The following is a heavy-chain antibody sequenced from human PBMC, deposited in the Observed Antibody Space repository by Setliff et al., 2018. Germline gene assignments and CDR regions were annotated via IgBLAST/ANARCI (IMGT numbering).Heavy chain of an antibody. Sequence: GGSLRLSCAASGFTFSTYEMNWVRQAPGKGLEWVTYISSSGSTIYYADSVKGRFTISRDNAKNSLYLQMHSLRAEDTAVHYCAREGTYCAGGFDYWGQGTLVTAPQ. V-gene: IGHV3-48*03. J-gene: IGHJ4*02. CDR2: ISSSGSTI. CDR3: AREGTYCAGGFDY. CDR1: GFTFSTYE. D-gene: IGHD3-10*01.